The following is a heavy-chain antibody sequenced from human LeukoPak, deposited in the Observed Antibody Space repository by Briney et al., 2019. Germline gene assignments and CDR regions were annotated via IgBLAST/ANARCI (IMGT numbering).Heavy chain of an antibody. CDR3: ARGTTVETPRGLGGYSDL. J-gene: IGHJ2*01. CDR1: GGTFSSYA. D-gene: IGHD4-23*01. Sequence: GSSVKVSCKASGGTFSSYAISWVRQAPGQGLEWMGGIIPIFGTANYAQKFQGRVTITADESTSTAYMELSSLRSEDTAVYYCARGTTVETPRGLGGYSDLWGRGTLVTVSS. CDR2: IIPIFGTA. V-gene: IGHV1-69*01.